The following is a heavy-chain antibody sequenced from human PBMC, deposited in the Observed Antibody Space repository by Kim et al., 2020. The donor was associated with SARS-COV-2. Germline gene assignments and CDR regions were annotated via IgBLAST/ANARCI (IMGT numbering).Heavy chain of an antibody. D-gene: IGHD3-16*01. J-gene: IGHJ6*03. Sequence: EDAPSVKDRFTVSRDDSTSVAYLQLNSLRSEDTTVYYCARSRRAYESMDVWGKGTTVTVSS. CDR3: ARSRRAYESMDV. V-gene: IGHV3-49*02.